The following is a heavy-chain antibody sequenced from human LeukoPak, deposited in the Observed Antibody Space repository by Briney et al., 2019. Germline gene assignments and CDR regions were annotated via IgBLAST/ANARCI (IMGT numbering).Heavy chain of an antibody. CDR2: IYPGDSDT. CDR3: ARGRITIFGVPRNPSDI. J-gene: IGHJ3*02. Sequence: GESLKISCKGSGYSFTSYWIGWVRQMPGKGLEWMGIIYPGDSDTRYSPSFQGQVTISADKSISTTYLQWSSLKASDTAMYYCARGRITIFGVPRNPSDIWGQGTMVTVSS. CDR1: GYSFTSYW. V-gene: IGHV5-51*01. D-gene: IGHD3-3*01.